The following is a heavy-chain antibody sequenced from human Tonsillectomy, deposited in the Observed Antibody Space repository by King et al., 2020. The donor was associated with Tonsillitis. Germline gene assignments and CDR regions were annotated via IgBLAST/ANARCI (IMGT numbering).Heavy chain of an antibody. V-gene: IGHV4-30-2*01. Sequence: LQLQESGSGLVKPSQTLSLTCAVSGGSISSGGYSWSWIRQPPGKGLEWIGYIYHSGSNYYNPSLKSRVTISVDRSKNQFSLKLSSVTAADTAVYYCARNDYGFLDYWGQGTLVTVSS. D-gene: IGHD4-17*01. CDR2: IYHSGSN. J-gene: IGHJ4*02. CDR3: ARNDYGFLDY. CDR1: GGSISSGGYS.